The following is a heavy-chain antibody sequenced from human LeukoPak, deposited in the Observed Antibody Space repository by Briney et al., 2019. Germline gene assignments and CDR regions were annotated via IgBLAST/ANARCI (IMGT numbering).Heavy chain of an antibody. CDR3: ARVIVVVPAAMGGFDY. CDR2: INPNSGGT. CDR1: GYTFTGYY. Sequence: ASVKVSCKASGYTFTGYYMHWVRQAPGQGLEWMGWINPNSGGTNYAQKFQGRFTMTRDTSISTAYMELSRLRSDDTAVYYCARVIVVVPAAMGGFDYWGQGTLVTVSS. D-gene: IGHD2-2*01. V-gene: IGHV1-2*02. J-gene: IGHJ4*02.